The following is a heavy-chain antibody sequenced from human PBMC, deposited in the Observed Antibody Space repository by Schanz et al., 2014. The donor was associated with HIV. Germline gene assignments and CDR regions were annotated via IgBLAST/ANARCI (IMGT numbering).Heavy chain of an antibody. V-gene: IGHV3-33*05. CDR1: GFTFNSYG. Sequence: QVQLVESGGGVVQPGRSLRLSCAASGFTFNSYGMHWVRQAPGKGLEWVSVISYDGRNKLYADSVNGRFTISRDNSKNTLYLQMTTLRIDDTAVYYCAKPEYDSRGNSQSHFDYWGQGTLVTVSS. CDR3: AKPEYDSRGNSQSHFDY. CDR2: ISYDGRNK. D-gene: IGHD3-22*01. J-gene: IGHJ4*02.